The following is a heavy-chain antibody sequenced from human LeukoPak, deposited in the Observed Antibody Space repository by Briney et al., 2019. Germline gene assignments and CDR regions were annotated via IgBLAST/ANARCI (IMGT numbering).Heavy chain of an antibody. CDR2: ITSNGGST. CDR1: GFTFSRYA. J-gene: IGHJ1*01. V-gene: IGHV3-64*01. Sequence: GGSLRLSCAASGFTFSRYAMHWVRQAPGKGLEYVSAITSNGGSTYYANSVKGRFIISRDNSKNTLYLQLGSLRADDMAMYYCATGSRSQYAEYFQHWGQGTLVTVSS. CDR3: ATGSRSQYAEYFQH. D-gene: IGHD1-26*01.